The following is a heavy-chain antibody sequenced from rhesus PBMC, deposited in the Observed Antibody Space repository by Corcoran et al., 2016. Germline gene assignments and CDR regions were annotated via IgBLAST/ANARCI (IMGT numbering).Heavy chain of an antibody. V-gene: IGHV4-173*01. CDR3: ARDRPSLYSSWSPYFDY. D-gene: IGHD6-13*01. Sequence: QVQLQESGPGLMKPSETLSLTCAVSGGPIISNYWSWIRQPPGKGAEWCGRISGSGGSTDYNPSLKSRVTISTATSKNQFSLKLSSVTAADTAVYYCARDRPSLYSSWSPYFDYWGQGVLVTVSS. CDR1: GGPIISNY. J-gene: IGHJ4*01. CDR2: ISGSGGST.